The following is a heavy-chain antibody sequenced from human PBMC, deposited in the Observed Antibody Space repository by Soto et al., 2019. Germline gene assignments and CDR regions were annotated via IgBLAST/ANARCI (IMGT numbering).Heavy chain of an antibody. V-gene: IGHV1-58*01. D-gene: IGHD3-22*01. CDR1: GLIFVNSA. CDR2: IVVGSGNT. Sequence: SVKVSCKTSGLIFVNSAVQWVRQAREERLEWMGRIVVGSGNTDLAQNFFKRVTLTRDISTSTVYMELTSLTFEDTAVYYCARVSGKGFVTMTFDPWGQGTLVTVSS. J-gene: IGHJ5*02. CDR3: ARVSGKGFVTMTFDP.